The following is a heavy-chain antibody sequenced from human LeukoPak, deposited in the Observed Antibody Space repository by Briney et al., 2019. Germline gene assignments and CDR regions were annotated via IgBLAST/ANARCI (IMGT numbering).Heavy chain of an antibody. V-gene: IGHV4-59*01. CDR2: IYYSGST. Sequence: PSETLSLTCTVSGGSISSYYWSWIRQPPGKGLEWIGYIYYSGSTNYNPSLKSRVTISVDTSKNQFSLNLSSVTAADTAVYYCARDPSGSYYLSGAFDIWGQGTMVTLSS. D-gene: IGHD1-26*01. J-gene: IGHJ3*02. CDR1: GGSISSYY. CDR3: ARDPSGSYYLSGAFDI.